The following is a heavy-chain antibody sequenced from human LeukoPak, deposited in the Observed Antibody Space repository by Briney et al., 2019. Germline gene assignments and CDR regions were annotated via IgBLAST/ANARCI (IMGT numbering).Heavy chain of an antibody. J-gene: IGHJ4*02. D-gene: IGHD2-15*01. Sequence: HGESLKISCKGSGYSFTNYWIAWVPQMPGKGLEWMGIIYPGDSDTRYSPSLQGQVTISADKSISTAYLQWSSLKASDTAMYYCAKGKGYCSAGSCGIFDYWGQGTLVTVSS. V-gene: IGHV5-51*01. CDR3: AKGKGYCSAGSCGIFDY. CDR2: IYPGDSDT. CDR1: GYSFTNYW.